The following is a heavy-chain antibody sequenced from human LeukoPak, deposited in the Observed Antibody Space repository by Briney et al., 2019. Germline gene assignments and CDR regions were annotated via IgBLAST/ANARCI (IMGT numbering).Heavy chain of an antibody. CDR1: GFTFSSYA. V-gene: IGHV3-23*01. J-gene: IGHJ4*02. D-gene: IGHD5-18*01. CDR2: ISGSGGST. Sequence: PGRSLRLSCAASGFTFSSYAMDWVRQAPGKGLEWVSAISGSGGSTYYADSVKGRFTISRDNSKNTLYLQMNSLRAEDTAVYYCAKVHSGYSPKSYFDYWGQGTLVTVSS. CDR3: AKVHSGYSPKSYFDY.